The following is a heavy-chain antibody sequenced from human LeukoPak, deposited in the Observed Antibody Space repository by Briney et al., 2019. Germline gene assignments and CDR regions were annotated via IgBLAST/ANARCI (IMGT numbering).Heavy chain of an antibody. CDR3: AKTLDGFWPQFDF. J-gene: IGHJ4*02. Sequence: GGSLRLSCAASGFPFHDHDMYWVRQSPGKGLEWVALISHGGGKEHYAESVKGRFTISRDNSRNTVYLQMSSLRSDDTAIYYCAKTLDGFWPQFDFWGQGTLLTVSS. V-gene: IGHV3-30*18. CDR2: ISHGGGKE. D-gene: IGHD5-24*01. CDR1: GFPFHDHD.